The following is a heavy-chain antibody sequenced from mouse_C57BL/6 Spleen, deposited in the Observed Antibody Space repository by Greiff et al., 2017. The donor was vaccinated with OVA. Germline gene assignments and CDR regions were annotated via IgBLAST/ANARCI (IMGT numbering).Heavy chain of an antibody. CDR3: ARRGDGYYYAMDY. CDR2: ISSGGSYT. V-gene: IGHV5-6*02. CDR1: GFTFSSYG. J-gene: IGHJ4*01. Sequence: DVKLVESGGDLVKPGGSLKLSCAASGFTFSSYGMSWVRQTPDKRLEWVATISSGGSYTYYPDSVKGRFTISRDNAKNTLYLQMSSLKSEDTAMYYCARRGDGYYYAMDYWGQGTSVTVSS. D-gene: IGHD2-3*01.